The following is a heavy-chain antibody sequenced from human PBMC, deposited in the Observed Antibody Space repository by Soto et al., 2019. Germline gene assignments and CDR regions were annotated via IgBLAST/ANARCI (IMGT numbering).Heavy chain of an antibody. D-gene: IGHD3-22*01. Sequence: SETRSLTCSVSDDAISSSGYYWSWIRQRPGKGLEWIGNIYYSGRCYNNPSLKSRVTISVDTSKNQFSLKLSSVTAADTAVYYCGRCGNYDSSGYLDYWGQGTLVTVSS. V-gene: IGHV4-31*03. CDR3: GRCGNYDSSGYLDY. CDR1: DDAISSSGYY. CDR2: IYYSGRC. J-gene: IGHJ4*02.